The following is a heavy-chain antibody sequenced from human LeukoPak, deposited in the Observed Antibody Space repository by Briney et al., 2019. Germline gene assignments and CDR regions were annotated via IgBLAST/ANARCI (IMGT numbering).Heavy chain of an antibody. J-gene: IGHJ6*02. CDR2: INHSGST. CDR3: ARGGITMVRGVIIGMTGYYYTVWTS. CDR1: GGSFSGYY. Sequence: SETLSLTCAVYGGSFSGYYWSWIRQPPGKGLEWIGEINHSGSTTYNPSLKSRVTISVDTSKNQFSLKLSSVTAADTAVYYCARGGITMVRGVIIGMTGYYYTVWTSGAKGPRSPSP. V-gene: IGHV4-34*01. D-gene: IGHD3-10*01.